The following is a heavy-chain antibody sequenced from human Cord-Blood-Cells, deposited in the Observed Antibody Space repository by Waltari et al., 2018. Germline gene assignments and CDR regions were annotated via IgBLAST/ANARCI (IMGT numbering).Heavy chain of an antibody. CDR2: INPKRGKT. CDR3: AGVGSYGNCTYGVCYDY. J-gene: IGHJ4*02. CDR1: GYTFNSYD. V-gene: IGHV1-8*01. Sequence: QVQLVQSGAEVKKPGASVKVSCTASGYTFNSYDINWVRQATGQGLEWMGSINPKRGKTGNDQECLRRGTITGNTSVSPAYMKLRRLGSEDTALYYCAGVGSYGNCTYGVCYDYRGQGTRATVSS. D-gene: IGHD2-8*01.